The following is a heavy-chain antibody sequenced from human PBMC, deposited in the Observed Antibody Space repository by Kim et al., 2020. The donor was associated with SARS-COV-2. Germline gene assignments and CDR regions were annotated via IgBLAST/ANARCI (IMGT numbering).Heavy chain of an antibody. J-gene: IGHJ6*02. CDR1: GGSISSYY. D-gene: IGHD3-10*01. CDR2: IYYSGST. V-gene: IGHV4-59*13. CDR3: ARAGESGWFRVISGMDV. Sequence: SETLSLTCTVSGGSISSYYWSWIRQPPGKGLEWIGSIYYSGSTTYNPPLKSRVTISVETSKNQFSLKLSSVTAADTAVYYCARAGESGWFRVISGMDVWGQGTTVTVSS.